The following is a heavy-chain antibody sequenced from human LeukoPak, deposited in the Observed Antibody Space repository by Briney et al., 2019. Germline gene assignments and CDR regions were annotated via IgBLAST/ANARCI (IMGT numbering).Heavy chain of an antibody. Sequence: GGSLRLSCAASGFTFSSYSVNWVRQAPGKGLEWVSSISSSSSYIYYADSVKGRFTISRDNAKNSLYLQMNSLRAEDTAVYYCARVGSSSSLEDAFDIWGQGTMVTVSS. CDR3: ARVGSSSSLEDAFDI. V-gene: IGHV3-21*01. CDR2: ISSSSSYI. CDR1: GFTFSSYS. D-gene: IGHD6-13*01. J-gene: IGHJ3*02.